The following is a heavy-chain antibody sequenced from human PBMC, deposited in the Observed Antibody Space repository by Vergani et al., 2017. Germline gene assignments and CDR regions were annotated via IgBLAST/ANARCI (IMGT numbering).Heavy chain of an antibody. CDR1: GDPISSGNYY. CDR2: IYSSGST. CDR3: ALGTFLHAFDN. Sequence: QVQLQESGPGLLKPSQTLSLTCSVAGDPISSGNYYWNWIRQPAGKGLEWMGRIYSSGSTSYNPSIKSRLTMSLDTSKNQFSLSLISVTAADTAVYYCALGTFLHAFDNWGQGTVVTVSS. J-gene: IGHJ3*02. D-gene: IGHD1-26*01. V-gene: IGHV4-61*02.